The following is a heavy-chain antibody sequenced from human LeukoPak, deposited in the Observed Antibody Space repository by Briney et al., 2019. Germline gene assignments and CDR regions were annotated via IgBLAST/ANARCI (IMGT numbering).Heavy chain of an antibody. V-gene: IGHV3-74*01. CDR3: ARAVSITARSTGY. D-gene: IGHD6-6*01. CDR2: ISEDGSRT. CDR1: GFTFSSYW. J-gene: IGHJ4*02. Sequence: PGGSLRLSCAASGFTFSSYWMHWVRQAPGKGLVWVSRISEDGSRTDYADSVKGRFTISRDNAKNTLYLQMNSLRAEDTALYYCARAVSITARSTGYWGQGTLVTVSS.